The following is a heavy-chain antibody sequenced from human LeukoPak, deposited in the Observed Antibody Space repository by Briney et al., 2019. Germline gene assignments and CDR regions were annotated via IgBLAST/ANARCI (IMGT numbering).Heavy chain of an antibody. CDR2: ISSSSSYI. Sequence: GGSLSLFCATSGFNLSSYIMNWGRQAPGPVLEWFSSISSSSSYIYYADSVKGRFTISRDNAKNSLYLQMNSLRAEDTAVYYCARDPIAAATVRYFDYWGQGTLVTVSS. CDR1: GFNLSSYI. CDR3: ARDPIAAATVRYFDY. D-gene: IGHD6-13*01. J-gene: IGHJ4*02. V-gene: IGHV3-21*06.